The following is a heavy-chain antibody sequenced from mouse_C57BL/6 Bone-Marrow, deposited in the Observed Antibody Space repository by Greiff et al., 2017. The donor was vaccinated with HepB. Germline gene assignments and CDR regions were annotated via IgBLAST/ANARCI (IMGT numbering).Heavy chain of an antibody. V-gene: IGHV5-12*01. J-gene: IGHJ4*01. CDR3: ARQEKESVSGRSYERGAMDY. CDR2: ISNGGGST. CDR1: GFTFSDYY. Sequence: EVKLQESGGGLVQPGGSLKLSCAASGFTFSDYYIYWVRQTPEKRLEWVAYISNGGGSTYYPDTVKGRFTISRDNAKNTLYLQKSRLKSEDTAMYYCARQEKESVSGRSYERGAMDYWGHGTSVTVSS. D-gene: IGHD1-1*01.